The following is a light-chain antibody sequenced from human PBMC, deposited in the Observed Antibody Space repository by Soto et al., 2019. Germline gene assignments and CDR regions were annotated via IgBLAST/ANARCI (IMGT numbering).Light chain of an antibody. CDR3: QQYFSPPPT. J-gene: IGKJ2*01. CDR2: WAS. V-gene: IGKV4-1*01. CDR1: QSLLYTSNDRNS. Sequence: DIVMTQSPDSLAVSLGERATINCKSSQSLLYTSNDRNSLSWFQQKPGQPTKLLIYWASTRESGVPDRFSGSGSGTDFTLTISSLQAEDVAVYYCQQYFSPPPTFGQGTKLEIK.